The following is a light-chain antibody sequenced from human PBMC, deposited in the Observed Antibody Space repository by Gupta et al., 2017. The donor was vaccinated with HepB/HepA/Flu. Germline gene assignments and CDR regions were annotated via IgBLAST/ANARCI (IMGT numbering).Light chain of an antibody. J-gene: IGLJ2*01. CDR1: SSNIGSHT. Sequence: QSVVTQAPSAPGTHGQKVILSCSGSSSNIGSHTVSLYQQFPGTAPKLLIYSNDQRPSGVPDRFSGSKSGTSASLAISGLQSEDEADYYCAAWEDSLTGQVVFGGGTKLTVL. V-gene: IGLV1-44*01. CDR3: AAWEDSLTGQVV. CDR2: SND.